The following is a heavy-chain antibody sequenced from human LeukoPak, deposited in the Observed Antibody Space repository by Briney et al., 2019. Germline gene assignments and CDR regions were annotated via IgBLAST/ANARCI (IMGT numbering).Heavy chain of an antibody. CDR3: ARSAHPVVTAIDAAAD. CDR2: ISYDGSNK. CDR1: GFTFCSYA. Sequence: GGSLRLSCAASGFTFCSYAMHWVRQAPGKGLEWVAVISYDGSNKYYADSVKGRFTISRDNSKNTLYLQMNSLRAEDTAVYYCARSAHPVVTAIDAAADWGQGTLVTVSS. D-gene: IGHD2-21*02. J-gene: IGHJ4*02. V-gene: IGHV3-30-3*01.